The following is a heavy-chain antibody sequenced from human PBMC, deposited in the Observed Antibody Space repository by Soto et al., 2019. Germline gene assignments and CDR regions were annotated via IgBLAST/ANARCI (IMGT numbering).Heavy chain of an antibody. J-gene: IGHJ3*02. CDR1: GGTLTSYT. V-gene: IGHV1-8*01. CDR2: VIPNPGET. CDR3: ARPAVAGPI. Sequence: ASVKVSCKAAGGTLTSYTFSWVRQATGQGLEWMGRVIPNPGETSYAKKFQGRVPITRITSISTAYMELSSLRSEDTAVYYCARPAVAGPIWGQGTMVTVSS. D-gene: IGHD6-19*01.